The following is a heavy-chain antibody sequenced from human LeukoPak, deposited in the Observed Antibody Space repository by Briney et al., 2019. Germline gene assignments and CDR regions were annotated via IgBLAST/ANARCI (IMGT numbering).Heavy chain of an antibody. CDR3: ARNLGQTWGTVTTDLWYFDH. Sequence: SSETLSLTCTVSGGSISSYYWSWIRQPPGKGLEWIGSISYSGNAYYNPSLRSRLSISMDASKNQFSLKVRSVTAADTAVYYCARNLGQTWGTVTTDLWYFDHWGQGTLVPVSS. J-gene: IGHJ4*02. V-gene: IGHV4-59*05. CDR2: ISYSGNA. D-gene: IGHD4-11*01. CDR1: GGSISSYY.